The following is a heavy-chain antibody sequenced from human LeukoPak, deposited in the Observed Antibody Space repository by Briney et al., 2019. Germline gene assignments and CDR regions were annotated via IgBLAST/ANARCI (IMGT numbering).Heavy chain of an antibody. D-gene: IGHD3-10*01. V-gene: IGHV1-69*01. J-gene: IGHJ5*02. Sequence: SVKVSCKASGGTFSSYAISWVRQAPGQGLEWMGGIIHIFGTANYAQKFQGRVTITADESTSTAYMELSSLRSEDTAVYYCARGPSLLWFGELSYNWFDPWGQGTLVTVSS. CDR3: ARGPSLLWFGELSYNWFDP. CDR1: GGTFSSYA. CDR2: IIHIFGTA.